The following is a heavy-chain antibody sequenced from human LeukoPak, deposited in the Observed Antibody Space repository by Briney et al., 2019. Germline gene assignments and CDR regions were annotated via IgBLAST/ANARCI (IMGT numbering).Heavy chain of an antibody. CDR1: GFTFSSYA. D-gene: IGHD1-26*01. CDR3: ARDPDDLVGASFDY. J-gene: IGHJ4*02. CDR2: INQDGSRK. V-gene: IGHV3-7*01. Sequence: SGRSLRLSCAASGFTFSSYAMHWVRQAPGKGLEWVANINQDGSRKYYVDSVKGRFTISRDNAKNSLYLQMNSLRVEDTAVYYCARDPDDLVGASFDYWGQGTLVTV.